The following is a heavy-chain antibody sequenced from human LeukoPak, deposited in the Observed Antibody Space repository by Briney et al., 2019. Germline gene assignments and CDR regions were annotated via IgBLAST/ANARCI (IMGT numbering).Heavy chain of an antibody. V-gene: IGHV3-48*03. Sequence: GGSLRLSCAASGFTFSSYEMNWVRQAPGKGLEWVSYISSSGSTIYYADSVKGRFTISRDNAKNSLYLQMNSLRAEDTAVYYCARSGYSSALRAFDIWGQGTMVTVSS. CDR1: GFTFSSYE. D-gene: IGHD6-19*01. CDR3: ARSGYSSALRAFDI. J-gene: IGHJ3*02. CDR2: ISSSGSTI.